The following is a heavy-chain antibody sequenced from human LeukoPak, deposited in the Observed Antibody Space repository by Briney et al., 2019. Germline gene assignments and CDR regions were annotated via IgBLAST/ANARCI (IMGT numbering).Heavy chain of an antibody. D-gene: IGHD6-19*01. CDR3: ASSPRSSGRKGGFDY. J-gene: IGHJ4*02. V-gene: IGHV1-69*05. CDR1: GGTFSSYA. CDR2: IIPIFGTA. Sequence: SVKVSCKASGGTFSSYAISWVRQAPGHGLEWMGRIIPIFGTANYAQKFQGRVTITTDESTSTAYMELSSLRSEDTAVYYCASSPRSSGRKGGFDYWGQGTLVTVSS.